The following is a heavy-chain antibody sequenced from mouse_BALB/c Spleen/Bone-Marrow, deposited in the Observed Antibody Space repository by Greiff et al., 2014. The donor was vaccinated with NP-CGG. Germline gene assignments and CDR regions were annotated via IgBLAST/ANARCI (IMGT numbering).Heavy chain of an antibody. CDR2: FDPFNGGT. D-gene: IGHD2-3*01. CDR3: ARSYDGCPYAINY. CDR1: GYLFTSYY. J-gene: IGHJ4*01. Sequence: VQLKQSGPELMKPGASVKISCKASGYLFTSYYMHWVKQSHGESLEWIGYFDPFNGGTSYNQKFKGKATLTVDKSSSTAYMHLSSLTSEDSAVYFCARSYDGCPYAINYWGQGTSVTVSS. V-gene: IGHV1S135*01.